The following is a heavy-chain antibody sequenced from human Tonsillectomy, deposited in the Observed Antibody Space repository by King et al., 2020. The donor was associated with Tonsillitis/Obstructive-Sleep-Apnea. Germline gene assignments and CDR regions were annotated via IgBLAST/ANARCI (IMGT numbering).Heavy chain of an antibody. CDR2: ISGSGGST. J-gene: IGHJ5*02. V-gene: IGHV3-23*04. D-gene: IGHD6-19*01. Sequence: VQLVESGGGLVQPGGSLRLSCAASGFTFSNYAMSWGRQAPGKGLEWVSAISGSGGSTYYADSVKGRFTISRDNANNTRYLQMNSLRAEDTAVYYGAKVFVEQWLGNHWFDPWGQGTLVTVSS. CDR3: AKVFVEQWLGNHWFDP. CDR1: GFTFSNYA.